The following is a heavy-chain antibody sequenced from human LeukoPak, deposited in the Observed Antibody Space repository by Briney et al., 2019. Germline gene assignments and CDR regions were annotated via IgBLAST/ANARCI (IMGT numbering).Heavy chain of an antibody. J-gene: IGHJ6*03. V-gene: IGHV4-39*01. CDR1: GGSISSRSYY. Sequence: SETLSLTCTVSGGSISSRSYYWGWIRQPPGKGLEWIGSIYYSGSTYYNPSLQSRVTISVDTSKNQFSLKLSSVTAADTAVYYCARHEAYYYYYYMDVWGKGTTVTISS. CDR3: ARHEAYYYYYYMDV. CDR2: IYYSGST.